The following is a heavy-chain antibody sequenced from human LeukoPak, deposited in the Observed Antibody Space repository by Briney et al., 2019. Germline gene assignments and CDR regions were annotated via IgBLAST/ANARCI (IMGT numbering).Heavy chain of an antibody. CDR3: ARDRYGDYGLDY. V-gene: IGHV3-30-3*01. D-gene: IGHD4-17*01. CDR1: GFTFSSYA. CDR2: ISYDGSNK. J-gene: IGHJ4*02. Sequence: PGGSLRLSCAAYGFTFSSYAMHWVRQAPGKGLEWVAVISYDGSNKYCADSVKGRFTISRDNSKNTLYLQMNSLRAEDTAVYYCARDRYGDYGLDYWGQGTLVTVSS.